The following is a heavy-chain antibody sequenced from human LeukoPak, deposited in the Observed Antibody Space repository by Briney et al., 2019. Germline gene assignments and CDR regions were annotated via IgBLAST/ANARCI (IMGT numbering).Heavy chain of an antibody. CDR1: GGSFSGYY. Sequence: SESLSLTCAVYGGSFSGYYWSWIRQPPGKGLEWVGEINHSGSTNYNPSLKSRVTISVDTSKNQLSLKLSSVTAADTAVYYCARGYDSSGYYYVPRYNWFDPWGQGTLVTVSS. V-gene: IGHV4-34*01. CDR2: INHSGST. CDR3: ARGYDSSGYYYVPRYNWFDP. J-gene: IGHJ5*02. D-gene: IGHD3-22*01.